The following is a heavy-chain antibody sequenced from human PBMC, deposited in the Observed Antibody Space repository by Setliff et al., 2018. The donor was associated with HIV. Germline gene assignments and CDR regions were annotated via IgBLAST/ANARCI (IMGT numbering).Heavy chain of an antibody. D-gene: IGHD2-21*02. CDR2: ISAGGHQT. CDR3: VRDRFTWAYCGGACGWFDP. J-gene: IGHJ5*02. CDR1: GYSFTTYA. Sequence: ASVKVSCKASGYSFTTYAPHWVRQAPGQGLEWVGWISAGGHQTKYSEKFQDRVTITTDTSASTAYLQLSALRSEDTAVYYCVRDRFTWAYCGGACGWFDPWGQGTLVTVSS. V-gene: IGHV1-3*01.